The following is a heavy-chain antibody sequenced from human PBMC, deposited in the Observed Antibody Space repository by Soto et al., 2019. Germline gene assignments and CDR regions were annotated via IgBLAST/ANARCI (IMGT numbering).Heavy chain of an antibody. J-gene: IGHJ3*02. CDR1: GFPFRFYG. D-gene: IGHD3-9*01. V-gene: IGHV3-33*01. Sequence: VEFLRLSCGVSGFPFRFYGFHWVRQSPGKGVEWLGVIVSDGSAIYHADSLEGRFFISRDNSKDILYLQMNSLRVEDTAVYGCARDDAFDCENGFDMWGQGTMVTVS. CDR2: IVSDGSAI. CDR3: ARDDAFDCENGFDM.